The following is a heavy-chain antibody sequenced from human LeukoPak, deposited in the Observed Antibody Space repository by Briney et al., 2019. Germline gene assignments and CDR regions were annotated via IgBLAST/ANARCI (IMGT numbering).Heavy chain of an antibody. CDR2: IYYSGST. V-gene: IGHV4-39*07. D-gene: IGHD3-10*01. CDR1: GGSISSSSYY. CDR3: ARNAIGNGSGSYRHLYYYYYYMDV. J-gene: IGHJ6*03. Sequence: SETLSLTCTVSGGSISSSSYYWGWIRQPPGKGLEWIGSIYYSGSTYYNPSLKSRVTISVDTSKNQFSLKLGSVTAADTAVYYCARNAIGNGSGSYRHLYYYYYYMDVWGKGTTVTISS.